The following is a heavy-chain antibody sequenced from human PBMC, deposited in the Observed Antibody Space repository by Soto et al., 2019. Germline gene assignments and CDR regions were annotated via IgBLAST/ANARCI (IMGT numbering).Heavy chain of an antibody. CDR2: ISYDGSNK. J-gene: IGHJ4*02. D-gene: IGHD5-18*01. CDR3: ARGGYSYGNGVDY. CDR1: GFTFSSYA. V-gene: IGHV3-30-3*01. Sequence: GGSLRLSCAASGFTFSSYAMHWVRQAPGKGLEWVAVISYDGSNKYYADSVKGRFTISRDNSKNTLYLQMNSLRAEDTAVYYCARGGYSYGNGVDYWGQGTLVTVSS.